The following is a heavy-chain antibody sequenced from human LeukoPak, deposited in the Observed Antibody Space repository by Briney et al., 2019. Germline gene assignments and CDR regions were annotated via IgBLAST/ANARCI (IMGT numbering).Heavy chain of an antibody. CDR3: ATDLGSSRPNF. Sequence: GGSLRLSCAASGFSFSTYWMTWVRQAPGKGLGWVANIKQDGSENYYVDSARGRFTISRDNAKNSLYLQMNSLTAEDTAVYYCATDLGSSRPNFWGQGILVTVSS. CDR1: GFSFSTYW. V-gene: IGHV3-7*01. J-gene: IGHJ4*02. D-gene: IGHD6-13*01. CDR2: IKQDGSEN.